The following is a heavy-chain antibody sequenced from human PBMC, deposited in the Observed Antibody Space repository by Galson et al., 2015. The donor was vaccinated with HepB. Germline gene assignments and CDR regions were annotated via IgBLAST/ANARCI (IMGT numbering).Heavy chain of an antibody. CDR2: ISSSGSTI. D-gene: IGHD3-10*01. V-gene: IGHV3-48*03. CDR3: ARAPNSGRAFDI. CDR1: GFTFSSYE. J-gene: IGHJ3*02. Sequence: SLRLSCAASGFTFSSYEMNWVRQAPGKGLEWVSYISSSGSTIYYADSVKGRFTISRDNAKNSLYLQMNSLRAEDTAVYYCARAPNSGRAFDIWGQGTMVTVSS.